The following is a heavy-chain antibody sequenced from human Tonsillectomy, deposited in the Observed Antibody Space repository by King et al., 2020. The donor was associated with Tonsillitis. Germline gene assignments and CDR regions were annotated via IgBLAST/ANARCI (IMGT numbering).Heavy chain of an antibody. Sequence: VQLVESGAEVKKPGASVKVSCKASGYTFTNYGISWVRQAPGQGLEWMGWISASNGNTNYAQKFKGRVTVTTDTSTSTAYMEVRSLRSDGTAVYYCARDLGGKMTAILLFADWGQGTLVTVSS. D-gene: IGHD2-21*02. J-gene: IGHJ4*02. CDR1: GYTFTNYG. V-gene: IGHV1-18*01. CDR3: ARDLGGKMTAILLFAD. CDR2: ISASNGNT.